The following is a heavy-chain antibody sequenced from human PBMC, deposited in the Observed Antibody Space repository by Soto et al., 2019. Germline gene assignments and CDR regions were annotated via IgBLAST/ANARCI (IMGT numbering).Heavy chain of an antibody. V-gene: IGHV4-39*01. J-gene: IGHJ5*02. CDR2: IYYSGST. CDR1: GDSMRRSTYL. Sequence: SVTLSLICPVSGDSMRRSTYLWGWIRQPPGKGLEWIGSIYYSGSTYYNPSLKSRVTISVDTSKNQFSLKLSSVTAADTAVYYCATPQHTWFDPWGQGTLVTVS. CDR3: ATPQHTWFDP.